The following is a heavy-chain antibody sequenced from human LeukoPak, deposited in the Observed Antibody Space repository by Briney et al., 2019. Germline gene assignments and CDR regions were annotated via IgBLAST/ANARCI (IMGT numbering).Heavy chain of an antibody. CDR3: ARGAAGGSGGIDY. Sequence: GGSLRLSCAAPGLTFSSYAMSWVRQAPGKGLEWVSGISGSGGSTYYADSVKGRFTISRDNSKNTMYLQMNSLRAEDTAVYYCARGAAGGSGGIDYWGQGTLVTVSS. D-gene: IGHD6-13*01. CDR1: GLTFSSYA. CDR2: ISGSGGST. J-gene: IGHJ4*02. V-gene: IGHV3-23*01.